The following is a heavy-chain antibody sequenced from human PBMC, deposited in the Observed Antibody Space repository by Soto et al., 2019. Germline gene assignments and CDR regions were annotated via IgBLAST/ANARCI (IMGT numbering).Heavy chain of an antibody. Sequence: ASVKVSCKASGGTFSSYAISWVRQAPGQGLEWMGWISTYNGNTNYAQKFQGSVTMTTDTSTSTAYMELRSLRSDDTAVYYCARGGTPIDYRGQGTPVTVSS. CDR3: ARGGTPIDY. CDR2: ISTYNGNT. CDR1: GGTFSSYA. V-gene: IGHV1-18*01. J-gene: IGHJ4*02. D-gene: IGHD3-16*01.